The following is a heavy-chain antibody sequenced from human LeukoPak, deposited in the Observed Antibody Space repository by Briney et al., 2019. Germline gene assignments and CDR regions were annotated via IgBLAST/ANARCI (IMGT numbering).Heavy chain of an antibody. CDR2: IYYTETT. V-gene: IGHV4-59*01. CDR1: GGSISSYY. J-gene: IGHJ4*02. CDR3: ARGDTIFGVVTQNFDY. Sequence: SETLSLTCTVSGGSISSYYWSWIRQPPGKGLEWIGYIYYTETTNYNPSLKGRVSISVDTSKNQLSLKLSSVTAADTAVYYCARGDTIFGVVTQNFDYWGQGTLVTVSS. D-gene: IGHD3-3*01.